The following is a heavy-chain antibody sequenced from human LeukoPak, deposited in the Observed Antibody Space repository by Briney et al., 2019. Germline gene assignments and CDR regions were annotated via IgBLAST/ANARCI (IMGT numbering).Heavy chain of an antibody. CDR2: IYTSGST. V-gene: IGHV4-61*02. J-gene: IGHJ6*03. CDR1: GGSISSGGYY. CDR3: ARGPRRITIFGVDYYYYYMDV. Sequence: PSETLSLTCTVSGGSISSGGYYWSWIRQPAGRGLEWIGRIYTSGSTDFNPSLKSRVTISVDPSKNQFSLKLSSVTAADTAVYYCARGPRRITIFGVDYYYYYMDVWGKGTTVTVSS. D-gene: IGHD3-3*01.